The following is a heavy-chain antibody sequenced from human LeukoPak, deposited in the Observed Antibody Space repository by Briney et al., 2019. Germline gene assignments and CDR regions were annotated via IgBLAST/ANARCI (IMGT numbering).Heavy chain of an antibody. V-gene: IGHV3-33*01. Sequence: PGGSLRLSCAASGFTFSSYGMHWVRQAPGKGLEWVAVIWYDGSNKYYADSVKGRFTISRDNSKNTLYLQMNSLRAEDTAVYYCARDEGAYSGSYTVDYWGQGTLVTVSS. J-gene: IGHJ4*02. CDR3: ARDEGAYSGSYTVDY. D-gene: IGHD1-26*01. CDR1: GFTFSSYG. CDR2: IWYDGSNK.